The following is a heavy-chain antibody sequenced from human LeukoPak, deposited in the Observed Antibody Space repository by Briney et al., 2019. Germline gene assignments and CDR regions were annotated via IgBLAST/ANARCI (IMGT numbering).Heavy chain of an antibody. Sequence: SETLSLTCTVSGGSISSYYWSWIRQPPGQGLEWIAYIHSSGYTNYNPSLKSRVTISVDTSKNQFSLKVTSVTAADTAMYYCAKRQGPNSGSYDYFDPWGQGTLVTVSS. J-gene: IGHJ5*02. CDR2: IHSSGYT. D-gene: IGHD1-26*01. V-gene: IGHV4-4*09. CDR3: AKRQGPNSGSYDYFDP. CDR1: GGSISSYY.